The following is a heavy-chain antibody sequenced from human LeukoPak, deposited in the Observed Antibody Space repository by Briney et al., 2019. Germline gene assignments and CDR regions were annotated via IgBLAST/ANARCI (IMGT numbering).Heavy chain of an antibody. CDR3: ARTGFTYGPLYYMDV. D-gene: IGHD5-18*01. CDR2: IYYSGST. J-gene: IGHJ6*03. CDR1: GGSISSTSYY. Sequence: SETLSLTCTVSGGSISSTSYYWDWIRQPPGKGLEWIGTIYYSGSTYYNPSLQSRVTISVDTSKNQFSLELISVTPADTAVYYCARTGFTYGPLYYMDVWGKGTTVAVSS. V-gene: IGHV4-39*07.